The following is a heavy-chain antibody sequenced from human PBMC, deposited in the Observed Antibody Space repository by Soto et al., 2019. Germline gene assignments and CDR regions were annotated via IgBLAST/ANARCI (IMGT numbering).Heavy chain of an antibody. J-gene: IGHJ3*02. CDR2: IKQDGSEK. CDR3: ARDQDDSSDAFDI. Sequence: GGSLRLSCAASGITFSNYWMTWVRQAPGKGLEWVANIKQDGSEKYYVDSVKGRFTISRDNAKNSLYLQMNSLRSEDTVVYYCARDQDDSSDAFDIWGQGTMVTVSS. CDR1: GITFSNYW. D-gene: IGHD3-3*01. V-gene: IGHV3-7*01.